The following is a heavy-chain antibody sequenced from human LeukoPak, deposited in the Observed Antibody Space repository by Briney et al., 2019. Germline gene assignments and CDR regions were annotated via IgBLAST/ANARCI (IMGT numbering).Heavy chain of an antibody. CDR1: GFTFSSYA. J-gene: IGHJ4*02. D-gene: IGHD2-2*01. CDR2: ISYDGSNK. Sequence: PGGSLRLSCAASGFTFSSYAMHWVRQAPGKGLEWVAVISYDGSNKYYADSVKGRFTISRDNSKNTLYLQMNSLRAEDTAVYYCARAVVGVGVVPALDYWGQGTLVTVSS. V-gene: IGHV3-30*01. CDR3: ARAVVGVGVVPALDY.